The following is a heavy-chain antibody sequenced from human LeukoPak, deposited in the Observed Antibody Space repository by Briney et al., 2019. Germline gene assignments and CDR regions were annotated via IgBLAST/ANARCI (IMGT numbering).Heavy chain of an antibody. CDR1: GFTFSSYW. CDR2: IKQDGSEN. CDR3: ARDLLLGAYYYGMDV. V-gene: IGHV3-7*01. Sequence: GGSLRLSCAASGFTFSSYWMSWVRQAPGKGLEWVANIKQDGSENYYVDSVKGRFTISRDNAKNSLYLQMNSLRAEDTAVYYCARDLLLGAYYYGMDVWGQGTTVTVSS. J-gene: IGHJ6*02. D-gene: IGHD3-10*01.